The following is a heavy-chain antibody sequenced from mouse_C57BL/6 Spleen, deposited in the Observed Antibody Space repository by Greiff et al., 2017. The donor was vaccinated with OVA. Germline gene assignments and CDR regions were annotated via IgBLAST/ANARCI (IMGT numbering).Heavy chain of an antibody. Sequence: QVQLQQPGAELVKPGASVKLSCKASGYTFTSYWMHWVKQRPGQGLEWIGMIHPNSGSTNYNEKFKSKATLTVAKSSSTAYMQLSSLTSEDSPVYYCAIAGGNYDGVAWFADWGQGTLVTVSA. J-gene: IGHJ3*01. CDR1: GYTFTSYW. CDR2: IHPNSGST. CDR3: AIAGGNYDGVAWFAD. D-gene: IGHD2-4*01. V-gene: IGHV1-64*01.